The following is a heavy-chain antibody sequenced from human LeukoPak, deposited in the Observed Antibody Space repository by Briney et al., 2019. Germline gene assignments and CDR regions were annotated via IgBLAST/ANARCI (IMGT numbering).Heavy chain of an antibody. CDR1: GGSISSHY. CDR3: ARVYYYGSGSYIDC. Sequence: PSETLSLTCTVSGGSISSHYWSWIRQSPGKGLEWIGYLYYSGSTKYNPSLKSRVTTSVDTSKNQFSLKLSSVTAADTAAYYCARVYYYGSGSYIDCWGQGTLVTVSS. D-gene: IGHD3-10*01. J-gene: IGHJ4*02. CDR2: LYYSGST. V-gene: IGHV4-59*11.